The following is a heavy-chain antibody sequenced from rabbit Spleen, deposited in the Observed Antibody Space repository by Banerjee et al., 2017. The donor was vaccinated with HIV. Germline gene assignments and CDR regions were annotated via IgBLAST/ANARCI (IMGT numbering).Heavy chain of an antibody. J-gene: IGHJ4*01. Sequence: EQLEESGGGLVQPEGSLTLTCKASGVSLHDKDVMCWVRQAPGKGLEWIACINIVTGKSVYARWAKGRFTMSRTSSTTVTLQMTSLTAADTATYFCARDLVAVIVWNFSLWGPGTLVTVS. CDR2: INIVTGKS. D-gene: IGHD6-1*01. CDR1: GVSLHDKDV. CDR3: ARDLVAVIVWNFSL. V-gene: IGHV1S45*01.